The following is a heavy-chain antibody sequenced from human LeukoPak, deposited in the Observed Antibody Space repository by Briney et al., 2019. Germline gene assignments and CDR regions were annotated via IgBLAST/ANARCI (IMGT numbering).Heavy chain of an antibody. CDR2: ISAYNGNT. CDR1: GDTFTSYG. J-gene: IGHJ6*03. D-gene: IGHD6-6*01. V-gene: IGHV1-18*01. CDR3: ARIAARPPLYYYYMDV. Sequence: ASVKVSCKASGDTFTSYGISWVRQAPGQGLEWMGWISAYNGNTNYAQKLQGRVTMTTDTSTSTAYVELRSLRSDDTAVYYCARIAARPPLYYYYMDVWGKGTTVTVSS.